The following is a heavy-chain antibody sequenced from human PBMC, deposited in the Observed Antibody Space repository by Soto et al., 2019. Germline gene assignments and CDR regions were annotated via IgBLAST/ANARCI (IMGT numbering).Heavy chain of an antibody. D-gene: IGHD3-10*01. CDR2: IYYSGST. Sequence: PSETLSLTCTVSGGTISSWYWSWIRQPPGKGLEWIGYIYYSGSTYYNPSLKSRVTISVDTSKNQFSLKLSSVTAADTAVYYCARRGSGSYSDYWGQGTLVTVSS. J-gene: IGHJ4*02. V-gene: IGHV4-59*08. CDR1: GGTISSWY. CDR3: ARRGSGSYSDY.